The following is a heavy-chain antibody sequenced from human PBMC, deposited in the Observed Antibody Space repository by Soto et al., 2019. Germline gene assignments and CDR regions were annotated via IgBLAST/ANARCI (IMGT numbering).Heavy chain of an antibody. CDR1: GGSFSGYY. Sequence: SETLSLTCAVYGGSFSGYYWSWIRQPPGKGLEWIGEINHTGSTNYNPSLKSRVTISVDTSKNQFSLKLTSVTAADTSVYYCARGRWEVRFDNWGRGTLVTVSS. CDR2: INHTGST. V-gene: IGHV4-34*01. J-gene: IGHJ4*02. D-gene: IGHD1-26*01. CDR3: ARGRWEVRFDN.